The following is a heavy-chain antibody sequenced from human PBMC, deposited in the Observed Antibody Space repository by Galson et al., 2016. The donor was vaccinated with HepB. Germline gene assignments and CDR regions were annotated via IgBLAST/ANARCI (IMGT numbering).Heavy chain of an antibody. CDR1: GFTFSSYW. D-gene: IGHD3-10*01. J-gene: IGHJ3*02. V-gene: IGHV3-7*03. CDR3: ARDTTYYGPGTYFDAYDI. CDR2: IKRDASEE. Sequence: SLRLSCAASGFTFSSYWMTWVRQAPGKGLEWVANIKRDASEENYVDSVKGRFTISRDNARNSLHLQMNSLRAEDTAVYYCARDTTYYGPGTYFDAYDIWGQGKMVTVSS.